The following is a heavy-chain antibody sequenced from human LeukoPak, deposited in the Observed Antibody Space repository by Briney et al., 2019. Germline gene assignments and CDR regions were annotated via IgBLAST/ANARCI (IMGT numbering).Heavy chain of an antibody. Sequence: GGSLRLSCAASGFTFSSYSMNWVRQAPGKGLEWVSSISSSSSYIYYADSVKGRFTISRDNAKNSLYLKMNSLRAEDTAVYYCARDWGSSSWYSGPWDAFDIWGQGTMVTVSS. D-gene: IGHD6-13*01. CDR2: ISSSSSYI. V-gene: IGHV3-21*01. CDR1: GFTFSSYS. J-gene: IGHJ3*02. CDR3: ARDWGSSSWYSGPWDAFDI.